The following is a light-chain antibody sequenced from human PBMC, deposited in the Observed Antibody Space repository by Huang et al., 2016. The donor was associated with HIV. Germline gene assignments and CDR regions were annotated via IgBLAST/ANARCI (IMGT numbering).Light chain of an antibody. CDR2: GAS. Sequence: EIVMTQSPATLSVSPGERATLSCRASQSFSNNLAWYQQKPGQAPRLLIYGASTRATGIPARFSGSGSGTEFTLTISSLQSEDFAVYYCQQYNNWPQTFGQGTKVEIK. J-gene: IGKJ1*01. V-gene: IGKV3-15*01. CDR1: QSFSNN. CDR3: QQYNNWPQT.